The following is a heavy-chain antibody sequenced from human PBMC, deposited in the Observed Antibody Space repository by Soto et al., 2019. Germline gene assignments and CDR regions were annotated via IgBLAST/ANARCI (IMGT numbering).Heavy chain of an antibody. CDR3: ASHRTFWPFDY. V-gene: IGHV4-39*01. J-gene: IGHJ4*02. Sequence: QLQLQESGPGLVKPSETLSLTCTVSGGSISSRGSMSGRSFYWGWMRQPPGKGLEWIASISYSDGSFYNSSLKSRLTISVDTSKNQSSLSLRSVTAADTAVYYCASHRTFWPFDYWGQGTVVTVSS. CDR1: GGSISSRGSMSGRSFY. CDR2: ISYSDGS. D-gene: IGHD2-8*01.